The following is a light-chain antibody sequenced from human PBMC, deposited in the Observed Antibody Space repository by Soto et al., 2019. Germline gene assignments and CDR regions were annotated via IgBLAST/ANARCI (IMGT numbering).Light chain of an antibody. J-gene: IGLJ3*02. CDR3: CSYAGRYTWV. CDR2: DVT. CDR1: SSDVGGYNY. V-gene: IGLV2-11*01. Sequence: QSALTQPPSASGSLGQSVTFSCTGTSSDVGGYNYVSWYQQHPGKAPKLMIYDVTKRPSGVPNRFSGSKSGNTASLTISGLQAEDEADYYCCSYAGRYTWVFGGGTKLTVL.